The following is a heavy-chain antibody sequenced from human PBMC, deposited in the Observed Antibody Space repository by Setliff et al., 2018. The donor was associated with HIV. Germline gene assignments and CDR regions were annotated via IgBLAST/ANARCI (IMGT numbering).Heavy chain of an antibody. CDR2: IYYSGST. J-gene: IGHJ4*02. V-gene: IGHV4-39*01. CDR1: GDSISSSSYY. CDR3: ASLPPLYDSSGYYFDY. Sequence: SETLSLTCSVSGDSISSSSYYWGWIRQPPGKGLEWIGSIYYSGSTYYNPTLNSRVTISVDASKNQFSLKLSSVTAADTAVYYCASLPPLYDSSGYYFDYWGQGTLVTVSS. D-gene: IGHD3-22*01.